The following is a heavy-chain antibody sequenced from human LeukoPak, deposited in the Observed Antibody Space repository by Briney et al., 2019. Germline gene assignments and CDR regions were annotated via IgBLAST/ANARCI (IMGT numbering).Heavy chain of an antibody. CDR1: GFTFSNYE. CDR2: IRGNGVTT. Sequence: GGSLRLSCAASGFTFSNYEMNWVRQAPGKGLEWVSGIRGNGVTTYYADSVKGRFTISRDNSKNTLYLQMSSLGAEDTAVYFCAKDDAWGRYQHLGQGTLVTVSS. V-gene: IGHV3-23*01. J-gene: IGHJ1*01. CDR3: AKDDAWGRYQH. D-gene: IGHD3-16*01.